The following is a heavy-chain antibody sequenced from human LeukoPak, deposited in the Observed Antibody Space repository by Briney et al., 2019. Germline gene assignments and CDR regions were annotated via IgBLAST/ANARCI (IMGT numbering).Heavy chain of an antibody. CDR1: GFTFSTYW. J-gene: IGHJ4*02. D-gene: IGHD6-13*01. CDR2: IKHDGSEK. CDR3: ARAYSSDY. Sequence: PGGSLRLSCAASGFTFSTYWMTWVRQAPGKGLEWVANIKHDGSEKYYADSVKGRFTISRDNAKNSLYLQMNSLRAEDTAVYYCARAYSSDYWGQGTLVTVSS. V-gene: IGHV3-7*04.